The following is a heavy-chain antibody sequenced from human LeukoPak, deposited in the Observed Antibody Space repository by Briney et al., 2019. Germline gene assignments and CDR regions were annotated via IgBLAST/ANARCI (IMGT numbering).Heavy chain of an antibody. Sequence: PGGSLRLSCAASGFTFSSYGMHWVRQAPGKGLEWVAVISYDGSNKYYADSVKGRFTISRDNSKNTLYLQMNSLRAEDTAVYYCAKLGSYSSSWYLDYWGQGTLVTVSS. CDR3: AKLGSYSSSWYLDY. CDR2: ISYDGSNK. V-gene: IGHV3-30*18. D-gene: IGHD6-13*01. J-gene: IGHJ4*02. CDR1: GFTFSSYG.